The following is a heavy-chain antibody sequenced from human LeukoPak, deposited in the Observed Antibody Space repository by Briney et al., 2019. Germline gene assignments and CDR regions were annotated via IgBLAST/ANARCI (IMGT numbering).Heavy chain of an antibody. Sequence: SETLSLTCTVSGGSISGYYWSWIRQPPGKGKEWIGYIYTSGSTNSNPSLKSRVTISVDTSKNQFSLNLSSVTAADTAVYYCARPHGGKGQYSFDYWGQGTLVTVSS. D-gene: IGHD4-23*01. V-gene: IGHV4-4*09. CDR3: ARPHGGKGQYSFDY. J-gene: IGHJ4*02. CDR1: GGSISGYY. CDR2: IYTSGST.